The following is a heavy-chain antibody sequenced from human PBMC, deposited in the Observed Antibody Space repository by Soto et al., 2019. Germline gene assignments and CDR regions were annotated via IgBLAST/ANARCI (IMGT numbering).Heavy chain of an antibody. D-gene: IGHD2-15*01. CDR1: SGPSSSHN. Sequence: QVQLQQSGPGLVKPSETLSLTCSVSSGPSSSHNWGWIRQPPGRGLEGIGYVYSTGGTSYNPSLKSRVTLSADTATNHISLTLTFVTAAETAVYWCLGQGIGKLPGLVDVCGAGPTVRVSS. CDR3: LGQGIGKLPGLVDV. J-gene: IGHJ6*04. V-gene: IGHV4-59*08. CDR2: VYSTGGT.